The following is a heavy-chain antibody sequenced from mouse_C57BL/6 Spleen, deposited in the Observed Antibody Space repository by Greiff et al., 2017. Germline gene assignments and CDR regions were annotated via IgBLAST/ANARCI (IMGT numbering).Heavy chain of an antibody. CDR1: GFTFSSYA. D-gene: IGHD1-1*02. CDR2: ISDGGSYT. Sequence: DVKVEESGGGLVKPGGSLKLSCAASGFTFSSYAMSWVRKTPEKRLEWVATISDGGSYTYYPDNVKGRFTISRDNAKNNLYLQMRQLKSEDTAMYDCARRGGTFPYWDFDVWGTGTTVTVSS. CDR3: ARRGGTFPYWDFDV. V-gene: IGHV5-4*03. J-gene: IGHJ1*03.